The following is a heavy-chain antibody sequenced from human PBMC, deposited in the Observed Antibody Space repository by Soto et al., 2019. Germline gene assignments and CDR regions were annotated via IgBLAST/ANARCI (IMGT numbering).Heavy chain of an antibody. V-gene: IGHV3-72*01. CDR3: AVYCSGGSCPWGWFDP. Sequence: VQLVESGGGLVQPGGSLRLSCAASGFTFSDHYMDWVRQAPGKGLEWVGRTRNKANSYTTEYAASVKGRFTISRDDSKNSLYLQMNSLKTEDTAVYYCAVYCSGGSCPWGWFDPWGQGTLVTVSS. D-gene: IGHD2-15*01. J-gene: IGHJ5*02. CDR2: TRNKANSYTT. CDR1: GFTFSDHY.